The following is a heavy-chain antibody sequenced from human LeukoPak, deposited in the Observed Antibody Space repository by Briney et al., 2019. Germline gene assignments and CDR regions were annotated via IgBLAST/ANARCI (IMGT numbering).Heavy chain of an antibody. CDR1: GIDFNVYE. CDR3: ARERRGYGYGTLDP. D-gene: IGHD5-12*01. CDR2: ISDNGLRT. Sequence: GRSLRLSCVASGIDFNVYEFHWVRQSPGKGLEWVALISDNGLRTEYAESLKGRFTVSRDNSKNTVDLQMNNLRVEDTAIYFCARERRGYGYGTLDPWGQGTLVTVSS. V-gene: IGHV3-30*04. J-gene: IGHJ5*02.